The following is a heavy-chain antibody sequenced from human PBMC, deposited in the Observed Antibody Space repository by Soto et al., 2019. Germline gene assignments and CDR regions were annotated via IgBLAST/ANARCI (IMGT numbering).Heavy chain of an antibody. CDR2: IIPIFGKA. J-gene: IGHJ6*02. CDR1: GGTFNSYA. Sequence: SLKVSCKASGGTFNSYAISWVRQAAGQGLEWMGGIIPIFGKANYAQKFQGRVTITADESTSRAYMELSSLRSEDTAVYYCADGSGIAAGDYYGMDVWGQGTTVTVSS. V-gene: IGHV1-69*13. CDR3: ADGSGIAAGDYYGMDV. D-gene: IGHD6-13*01.